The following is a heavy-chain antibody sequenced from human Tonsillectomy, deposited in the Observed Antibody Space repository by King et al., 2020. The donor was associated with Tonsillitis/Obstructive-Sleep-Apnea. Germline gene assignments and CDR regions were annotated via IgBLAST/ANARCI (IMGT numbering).Heavy chain of an antibody. J-gene: IGHJ5*02. CDR1: GGSFSGYY. D-gene: IGHD5-18*01. Sequence: VQLQQWGAGLLKPSETLSLTCAVYGGSFSGYYWSWIRQPPGKGLEWIGEINHSGSTNYNPSLKSRVTISVDTSKNQFSLKLSSVTAADTAVYYCARNKSGYXIQLGFDPWGQGTLVTVSS. CDR2: INHSGST. V-gene: IGHV4-34*01. CDR3: ARNKSGYXIQLGFDP.